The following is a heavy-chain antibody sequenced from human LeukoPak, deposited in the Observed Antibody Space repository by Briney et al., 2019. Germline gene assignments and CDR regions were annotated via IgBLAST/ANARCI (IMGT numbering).Heavy chain of an antibody. J-gene: IGHJ6*03. D-gene: IGHD6-13*01. Sequence: ASVKVSCKASGGTFSSYAISWVRQAPGQGLEWMGWINPNSGGTNYAQKFQGRVTMTRDTSISTAYMELSRLRSDDTAVYYCARAGRAAAGIEYYYYYYYMDVWGKGTTVTVSS. CDR3: ARAGRAAAGIEYYYYYYYMDV. V-gene: IGHV1-2*02. CDR2: INPNSGGT. CDR1: GGTFSSYA.